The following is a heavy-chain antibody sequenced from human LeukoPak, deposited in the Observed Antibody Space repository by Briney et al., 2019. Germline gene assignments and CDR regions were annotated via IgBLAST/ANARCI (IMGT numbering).Heavy chain of an antibody. D-gene: IGHD3-9*01. V-gene: IGHV3-30*18. CDR3: AKDFRARGYFDWLFQH. CDR2: ISYDGSNK. Sequence: PGRSLRLSCAASGFTFSSYGMHWVRQAPGKGLEWVAVISYDGSNKYYADSVKGRFTISRDNSKNTLYLQMNSLGAEDTAVYYCAKDFRARGYFDWLFQHWGQGTLVTVSS. J-gene: IGHJ1*01. CDR1: GFTFSSYG.